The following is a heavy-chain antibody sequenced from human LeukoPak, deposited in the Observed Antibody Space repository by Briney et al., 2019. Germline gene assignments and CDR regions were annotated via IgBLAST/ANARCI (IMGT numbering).Heavy chain of an antibody. CDR2: ISGSGGST. CDR1: GFTFSSYA. V-gene: IGHV3-23*01. D-gene: IGHD2-2*01. Sequence: GGSLRLSCAAPGFTFSSYAMSWVRQAPGKGLEWVSAISGSGGSTYYADSVKGRFTISRDNSKNTLYLQMNSLRAEDTAVYYCAKVRYCSSTSCLYYLDYWGQGTLVTVSS. J-gene: IGHJ4*02. CDR3: AKVRYCSSTSCLYYLDY.